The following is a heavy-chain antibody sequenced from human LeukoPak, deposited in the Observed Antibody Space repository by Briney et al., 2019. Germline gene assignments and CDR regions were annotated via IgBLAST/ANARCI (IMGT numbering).Heavy chain of an antibody. J-gene: IGHJ4*02. Sequence: GASVKVSCKASGCTFTSYYMHWVRQAPGQGLEWMGIINPSGGSTSYAQKFQGRVSMTRDTSTSTVYMDLSSLRSEDTAVYYCARPTTVEDYFDYWGQGTLVTVSS. V-gene: IGHV1-46*01. CDR1: GCTFTSYY. D-gene: IGHD4-17*01. CDR3: ARPTTVEDYFDY. CDR2: INPSGGST.